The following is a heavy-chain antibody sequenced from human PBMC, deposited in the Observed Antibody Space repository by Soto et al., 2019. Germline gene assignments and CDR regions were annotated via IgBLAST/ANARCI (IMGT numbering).Heavy chain of an antibody. V-gene: IGHV3-23*01. CDR1: DSTIRRYA. CDR3: ATGFWSGPIAHYFDY. J-gene: IGHJ4*01. Sequence: PGGSLRLSCAASDSTIRRYAMSWVRQAPGKGLEWVSGITGNSARIYYADSVKGRFSISRDNSKNTLYLQMDTLRAEDTAVYYCATGFWSGPIAHYFDYWGQGTLVTVSS. CDR2: ITGNSARI. D-gene: IGHD3-3*01.